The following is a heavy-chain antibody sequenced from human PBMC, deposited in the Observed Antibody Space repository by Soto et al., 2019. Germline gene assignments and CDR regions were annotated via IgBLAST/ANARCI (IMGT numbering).Heavy chain of an antibody. CDR1: GGSLSSYY. V-gene: IGHV4-59*08. D-gene: IGHD6-13*01. J-gene: IGHJ3*02. Sequence: SETLSLTCTVSGGSLSSYYWSWIRQPPGKGLEWIGYIYYSGSTNYNPSLKSRVTISVDTSKNQFSLKLSSVTAADTAVYYCARHGGQQLANDAFDIWGQGTMVTVSS. CDR3: ARHGGQQLANDAFDI. CDR2: IYYSGST.